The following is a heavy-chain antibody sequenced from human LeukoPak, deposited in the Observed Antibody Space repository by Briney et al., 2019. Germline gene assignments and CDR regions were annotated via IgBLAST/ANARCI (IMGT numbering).Heavy chain of an antibody. CDR3: ARGSDSSLDY. D-gene: IGHD2-21*01. Sequence: SETLSLTCAVYGGSLSGYYWSWIRQPPGKGLEWIGEINHSGSTNYNPSLKSRVTISVDTSKNQFSLKLSSVTAADTAVYYCARGSDSSLDYWGQGTLVTVSS. J-gene: IGHJ4*02. V-gene: IGHV4-34*01. CDR1: GGSLSGYY. CDR2: INHSGST.